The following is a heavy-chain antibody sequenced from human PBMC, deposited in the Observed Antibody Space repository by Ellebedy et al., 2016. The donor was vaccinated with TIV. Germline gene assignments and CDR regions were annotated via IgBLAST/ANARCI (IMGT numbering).Heavy chain of an antibody. D-gene: IGHD6-19*01. CDR3: ARHLGSDWPGYYYGLDV. J-gene: IGHJ6*02. Sequence: GESLKISCTASGYSFTSYWISWVRQMPGKGLEWMGRIDPRDSYSSYSPSFQGHVTISTDKSITTAYLQWSSLKASDTAMYYCARHLGSDWPGYYYGLDVWGQGTTVTVSS. V-gene: IGHV5-10-1*01. CDR1: GYSFTSYW. CDR2: IDPRDSYS.